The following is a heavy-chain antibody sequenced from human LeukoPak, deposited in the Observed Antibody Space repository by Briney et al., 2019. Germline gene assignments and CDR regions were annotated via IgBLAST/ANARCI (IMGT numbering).Heavy chain of an antibody. CDR1: GFTFSDN. J-gene: IGHJ4*02. CDR3: ARGSDTGTSRFDY. V-gene: IGHV3-48*01. CDR2: VSSSTTAN. Sequence: PGGSLRLSCEGVGFTFSDNMNWVRQAPGKGLEWVSAVSSSTTANYYADSVKGRFTISRDNARNSLYLQMSSLRADDTAVYYCARGSDTGTSRFDYWGQGTLVTVSS. D-gene: IGHD7-27*01.